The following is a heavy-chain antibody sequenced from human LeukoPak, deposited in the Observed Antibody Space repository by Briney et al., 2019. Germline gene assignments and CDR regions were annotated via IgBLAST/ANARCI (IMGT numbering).Heavy chain of an antibody. J-gene: IGHJ4*02. CDR2: ISYDGSNK. CDR1: GFTFSSYA. V-gene: IGHV3-30*04. CDR3: AREGTPHWGRSYHFDY. D-gene: IGHD7-27*01. Sequence: GGSLRLSCAASGFTFSSYAMHWVRQAPGKGLEWVAVISYDGSNKYYADSVKGRFTISRDNSKNTLYLQMNSLRAEDTAVYYCAREGTPHWGRSYHFDYWGQGTLVTVSS.